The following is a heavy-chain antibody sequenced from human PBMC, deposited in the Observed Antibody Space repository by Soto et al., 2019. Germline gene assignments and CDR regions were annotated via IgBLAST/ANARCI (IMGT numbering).Heavy chain of an antibody. D-gene: IGHD2-2*01. V-gene: IGHV3-11*01. CDR1: GFTFSDYY. CDR3: ARSQEDCSSTSCYYYYYMDV. J-gene: IGHJ6*03. Sequence: GGSLRLSCAASGFTFSDYYMSWIRQAPGKGLEWVSYISSSGSTIYYADSVKGRFTISRDNAKNSLYLQMNSLRAEDTAVYYCARSQEDCSSTSCYYYYYMDVWGKGTTVTVSS. CDR2: ISSSGSTI.